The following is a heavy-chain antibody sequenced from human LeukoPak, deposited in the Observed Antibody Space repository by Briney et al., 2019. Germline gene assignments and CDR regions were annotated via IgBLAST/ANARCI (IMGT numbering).Heavy chain of an antibody. Sequence: GGSLRLSCAASGFTFSTYWMHWVRQAPGKGLEWVSGISWNSGSIGYADSVKGRFTISRDNAKNSLYLQMNSLRAEDTALYYCAKDIYIVATMAYFDYWGQGTLVTVSS. CDR3: AKDIYIVATMAYFDY. CDR2: ISWNSGSI. V-gene: IGHV3-9*01. CDR1: GFTFSTYW. D-gene: IGHD5-12*01. J-gene: IGHJ4*02.